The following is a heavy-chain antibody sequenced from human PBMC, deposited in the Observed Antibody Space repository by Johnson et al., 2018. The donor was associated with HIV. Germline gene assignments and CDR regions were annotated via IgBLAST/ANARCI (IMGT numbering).Heavy chain of an antibody. CDR1: GFAFSNYG. V-gene: IGHV3-30*18. Sequence: VQLVESGGGVVQPGRSLRLSCAASGFAFSNYGMHLVRQAPGKGLEWVAVISFDGSHKYYIDSVKGRFTVSRDNSKNTLYLQMKSLRPEDTAVYYCAKESKWESRTPHAFDMWGQGTMVTVSS. J-gene: IGHJ3*02. D-gene: IGHD1-26*01. CDR3: AKESKWESRTPHAFDM. CDR2: ISFDGSHK.